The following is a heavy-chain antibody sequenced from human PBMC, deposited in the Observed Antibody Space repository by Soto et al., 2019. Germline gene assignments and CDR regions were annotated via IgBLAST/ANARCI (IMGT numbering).Heavy chain of an antibody. V-gene: IGHV3-7*01. J-gene: IGHJ5*02. Sequence: GGSLRLSCAASGFTFSNYWMDWVRQAPGKGLEWVANIKEDGSEKYYVDSVKGRFTISRDDAKNSLYLQMNSLRAEDTALYFCARHLGYGWFDPWGQGTLVTVFS. CDR2: IKEDGSEK. CDR3: ARHLGYGWFDP. D-gene: IGHD5-12*01. CDR1: GFTFSNYW.